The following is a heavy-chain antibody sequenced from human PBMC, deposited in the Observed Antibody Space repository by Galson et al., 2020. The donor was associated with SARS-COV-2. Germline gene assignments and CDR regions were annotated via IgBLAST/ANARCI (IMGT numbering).Heavy chain of an antibody. CDR2: IYYSGST. Sequence: ETSETLSLTCTVSGGSISSYYWSWIRQPPGKGLEWIGYIYYSGSTNYNPSLKSRVTISVDTSKNQFSLKLSSVTAADTAVYYCARENYDGSGSYGYGMDVWGQGTTVTVSS. J-gene: IGHJ6*02. CDR1: GGSISSYY. D-gene: IGHD3-10*01. V-gene: IGHV4-59*01. CDR3: ARENYDGSGSYGYGMDV.